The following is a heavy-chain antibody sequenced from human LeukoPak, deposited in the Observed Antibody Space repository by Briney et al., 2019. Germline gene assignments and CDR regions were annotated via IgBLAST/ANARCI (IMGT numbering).Heavy chain of an antibody. J-gene: IGHJ6*03. CDR3: AREDTSGYSYGWRWSYYYYYMDV. V-gene: IGHV3-21*04. CDR2: ISSSSSYI. CDR1: GFTFSSYS. D-gene: IGHD5-18*01. Sequence: GGSLRLSCAASGFTFSSYSMNWVRQAPGKGLEWVSSISSSSSYIYYADSVKGRFTISRDNAKNSLYLQMNSLRAEDTAVYYCAREDTSGYSYGWRWSYYYYYMDVWGKGTTVTISS.